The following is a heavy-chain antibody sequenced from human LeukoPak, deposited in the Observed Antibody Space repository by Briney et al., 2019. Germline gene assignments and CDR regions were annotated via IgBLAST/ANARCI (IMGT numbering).Heavy chain of an antibody. J-gene: IGHJ4*02. CDR2: ISSTSTYI. CDR1: EFTFSSYT. D-gene: IGHD2-15*01. V-gene: IGHV3-21*01. Sequence: GGSLRLSCAASEFTFSSYTINWVRQAPGKGLEWVSSISSTSTYISYADSVKGRFTISRDNAKNSLYLQMNSLRAEDTAVYYCARGGGNFDYWGQETLVTVSS. CDR3: ARGGGNFDY.